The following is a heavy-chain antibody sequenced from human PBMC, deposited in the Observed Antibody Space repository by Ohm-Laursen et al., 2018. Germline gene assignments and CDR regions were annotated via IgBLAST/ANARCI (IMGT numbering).Heavy chain of an antibody. D-gene: IGHD3-3*01. CDR1: GFTFSSYW. CDR2: INQDGSDK. J-gene: IGHJ4*02. Sequence: SLRLSCAASGFTFSSYWMSWVRQAPGKGLEWVANINQDGSDKYYVDSVKGRFSVSRDNAKSSLYLQMNSLRAEDTAVYYCARGVSTYYDFWSGYASPYWGQGTLVTVSS. CDR3: ARGVSTYYDFWSGYASPY. V-gene: IGHV3-7*01.